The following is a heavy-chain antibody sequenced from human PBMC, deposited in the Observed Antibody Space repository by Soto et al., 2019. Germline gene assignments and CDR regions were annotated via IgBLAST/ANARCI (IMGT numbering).Heavy chain of an antibody. CDR3: AGGRIVVVGSRAYYGMDV. D-gene: IGHD3-22*01. CDR1: GGTPSNSA. Sequence: QVHLLLQSGAEVKKPGSSVKVSCKASGGTPSNSAISWVRQAPGQGLEWLGGIIPVFGIVKYEQKFEGRVTSPAEESTNTVYMDVSSLRPEDTAVYYCAGGRIVVVGSRAYYGMDVWGQGTTVTVSS. J-gene: IGHJ6*02. V-gene: IGHV1-69*01. CDR2: IIPVFGIV.